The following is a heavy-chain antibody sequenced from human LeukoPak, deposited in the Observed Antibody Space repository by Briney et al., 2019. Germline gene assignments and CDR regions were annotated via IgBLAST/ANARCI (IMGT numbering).Heavy chain of an antibody. Sequence: PSETLSLTCTVSGGSISSGGYYWSWIRQHPGKGLEWIGYIYYSGSTYYNPSLKSRVTISVDTSKNQFSLKLSSVTAADTAVYYCATYSIFSGSYSSQTPPYYFDYWGQGTLVTVSS. J-gene: IGHJ4*02. CDR2: IYYSGST. CDR1: GGSISSGGYY. V-gene: IGHV4-31*03. CDR3: ATYSIFSGSYSSQTPPYYFDY. D-gene: IGHD1-26*01.